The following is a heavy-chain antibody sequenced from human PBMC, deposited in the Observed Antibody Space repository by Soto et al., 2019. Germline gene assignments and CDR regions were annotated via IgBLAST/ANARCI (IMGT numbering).Heavy chain of an antibody. CDR2: ICWDDDN. J-gene: IGHJ4*02. Sequence: QITLKESGPTLVKPTQTLTLTCTFSGFSLSTSGVAVGWIRQPPGKALEWLALICWDDDNRFSPSLKSRLTITKDTSKTQVVLKMTNVAPVDTATYYCAHRPGGDSIVGAYAFDYWGQGILVTVSS. CDR3: AHRPGGDSIVGAYAFDY. CDR1: GFSLSTSGVA. V-gene: IGHV2-5*02. D-gene: IGHD1-26*01.